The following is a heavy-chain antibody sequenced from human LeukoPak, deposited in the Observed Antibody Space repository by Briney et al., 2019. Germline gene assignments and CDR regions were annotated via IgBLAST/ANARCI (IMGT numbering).Heavy chain of an antibody. CDR1: GFTFSSYG. J-gene: IGHJ5*02. CDR3: AKERYGSSGNNWFAP. CDR2: ISGSGGST. Sequence: PGGSLRLSCAASGFTFSSYGMSWVRHAPGKGLEWVSAISGSGGSTYYADSVKGRFTISRDNSKNTLYLQMNSLSAEDTAVYYCAKERYGSSGNNWFAPWGQGTLVTVSS. D-gene: IGHD3-10*01. V-gene: IGHV3-23*01.